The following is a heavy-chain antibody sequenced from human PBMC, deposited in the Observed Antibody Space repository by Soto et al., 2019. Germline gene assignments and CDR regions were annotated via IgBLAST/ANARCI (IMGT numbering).Heavy chain of an antibody. V-gene: IGHV3-21*01. Sequence: EVQLVESGGGLVKPGGSLRLSCAASGFTFSSYSMNWVRQAPGKGLEWVSSISSSSYIYYADSVKGRFTISRDNAKNSLYLQMNSLRAEDTAVYYCARVAVGATRWFDPWGQGTLVTVSS. D-gene: IGHD1-26*01. CDR2: ISSSSYI. J-gene: IGHJ5*02. CDR3: ARVAVGATRWFDP. CDR1: GFTFSSYS.